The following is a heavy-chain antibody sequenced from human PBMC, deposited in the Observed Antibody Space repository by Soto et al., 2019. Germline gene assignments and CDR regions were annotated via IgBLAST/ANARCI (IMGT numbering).Heavy chain of an antibody. CDR1: GDSVSNGNW. J-gene: IGHJ4*02. Sequence: QVQLKESGPGLVTPWGTLSLTCAVSGDSVSNGNWWCWVRQPPGRGLEWVGDIHQSGDTNYNPSLKSRVTVSADRSNNQYSLRLNSVTAADTAMYYCATRTSVFGIVTFYWGQGILVTVSS. V-gene: IGHV4-4*02. CDR3: ATRTSVFGIVTFY. CDR2: IHQSGDT. D-gene: IGHD3-16*01.